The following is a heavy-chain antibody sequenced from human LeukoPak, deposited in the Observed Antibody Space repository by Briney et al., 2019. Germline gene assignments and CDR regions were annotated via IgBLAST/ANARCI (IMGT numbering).Heavy chain of an antibody. D-gene: IGHD3-9*01. V-gene: IGHV4-59*01. CDR1: GGSISSYY. CDR3: ARGDLDILTGYPSRGGDV. J-gene: IGHJ6*02. Sequence: PSETLSLTCTVSGGSISSYYWSWIRQPPGKGLEWIGYIYYSGSTNYNSSLKSRVTISVDTSKNQFSLKLSSVTAADTAVYYCARGDLDILTGYPSRGGDVWGQGTTVTVSS. CDR2: IYYSGST.